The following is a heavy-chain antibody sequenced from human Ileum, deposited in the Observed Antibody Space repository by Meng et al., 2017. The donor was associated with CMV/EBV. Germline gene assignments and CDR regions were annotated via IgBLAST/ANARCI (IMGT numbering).Heavy chain of an antibody. Sequence: GESLKISCAASGFTFTGHAMNWVRQAPGKGLEWVSSITGSGGTTYYAESVKGRFTISRDNSKNTLHLQMNSLRAEDTAVYYCAKGAGPYSSSPFFDYWGQGKLVTVSS. CDR2: ITGSGGTT. D-gene: IGHD6-6*01. CDR1: GFTFTGHA. J-gene: IGHJ4*02. CDR3: AKGAGPYSSSPFFDY. V-gene: IGHV3-23*01.